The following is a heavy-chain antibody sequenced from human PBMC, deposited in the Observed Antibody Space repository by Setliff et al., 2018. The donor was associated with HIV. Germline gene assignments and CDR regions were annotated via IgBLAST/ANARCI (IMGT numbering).Heavy chain of an antibody. CDR1: GGSMRSSGYS. CDR3: ARRGDFFYYAMDV. CDR2: IYYNGNA. V-gene: IGHV4-30-2*01. Sequence: NPSETLSLTCAVSGGSMRSSGYSWTWIRQAPGKGLEWVGYIYYNGNAYYNPSLKSRVTISVDRSKNQFSLKLGSVPAADTAVYYCARRGDFFYYAMDVWGQGTTVTVSS. J-gene: IGHJ6*02.